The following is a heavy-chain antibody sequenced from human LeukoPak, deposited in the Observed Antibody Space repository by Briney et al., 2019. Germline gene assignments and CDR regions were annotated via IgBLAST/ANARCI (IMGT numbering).Heavy chain of an antibody. Sequence: SVKVSCKASGGTFSSYAISWVRQAPGQGLEWMGGIIPIFGTANYAQKFQGRVTITADESTSTAYMELSSLRSEDTAVYYCARGWGYMGYYYYYMDVWGKGTTVTVSS. D-gene: IGHD5-18*01. CDR3: ARGWGYMGYYYYYMDV. J-gene: IGHJ6*03. V-gene: IGHV1-69*13. CDR2: IIPIFGTA. CDR1: GGTFSSYA.